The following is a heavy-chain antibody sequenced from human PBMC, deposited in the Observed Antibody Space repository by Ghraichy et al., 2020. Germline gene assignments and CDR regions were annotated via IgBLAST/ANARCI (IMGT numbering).Heavy chain of an antibody. CDR3: ARDAAVYSSSWYQPIGGYYYYGMDV. V-gene: IGHV1-46*01. J-gene: IGHJ6*02. Sequence: ASVKVSCKASGYTFTSYYMHWVRQAPGQGLEWMGIINPSGGSTSYAQKFQGRVTMTRDTSTSTVYMELSSLRSEDTAVYYCARDAAVYSSSWYQPIGGYYYYGMDVWGQGTTVTVSS. CDR1: GYTFTSYY. D-gene: IGHD6-13*01. CDR2: INPSGGST.